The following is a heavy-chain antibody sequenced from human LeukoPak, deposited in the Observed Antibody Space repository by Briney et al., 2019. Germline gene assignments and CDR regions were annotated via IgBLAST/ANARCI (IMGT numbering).Heavy chain of an antibody. J-gene: IGHJ4*02. V-gene: IGHV1-3*03. Sequence: EASVKVSCKASGYTLSSYAMHWVRQAPGQRLEWMGWINDGNGDTKYSQEFQGRVTITRDTSASTAYMELSSLRSEDMAMYYCARDLGGATLDYWGQGTLVTVSS. D-gene: IGHD4/OR15-4a*01. CDR2: INDGNGDT. CDR1: GYTLSSYA. CDR3: ARDLGGATLDY.